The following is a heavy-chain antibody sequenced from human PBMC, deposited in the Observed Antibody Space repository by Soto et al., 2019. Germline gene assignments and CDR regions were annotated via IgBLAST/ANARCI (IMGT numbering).Heavy chain of an antibody. CDR1: GYTFGGYY. J-gene: IGHJ6*02. V-gene: IGHV1-2*02. CDR2: INPNIGGT. CDR3: ARGDCSSTSCYYYYYGMDV. Sequence: GASVKVPCKASGYTFGGYYMHWVRQAPGQGLEWMGWINPNIGGTNYAQKFQDRVTMTRDTSINTAYMELSRLRSDDTAVYYCARGDCSSTSCYYYYYGMDVWGQGTTVTVS. D-gene: IGHD2-2*01.